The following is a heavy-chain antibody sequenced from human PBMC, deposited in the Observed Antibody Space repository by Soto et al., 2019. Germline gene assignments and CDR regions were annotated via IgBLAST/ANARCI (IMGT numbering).Heavy chain of an antibody. CDR2: ISGSGGST. J-gene: IGHJ4*02. CDR3: AKDLIVSSWYRDY. V-gene: IGHV3-23*01. Sequence: GGSLRLSCAASGFTFSSYAMSWVRQAPGKGLEWVSAISGSGGSTYYADSVKGRFTISRDNSKNMLYLQMNSLRAEDTAVYYCAKDLIVSSWYRDYWGQGTLVTVSS. CDR1: GFTFSSYA. D-gene: IGHD6-13*01.